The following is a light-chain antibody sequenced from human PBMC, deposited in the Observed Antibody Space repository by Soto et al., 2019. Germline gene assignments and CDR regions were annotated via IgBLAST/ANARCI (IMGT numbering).Light chain of an antibody. CDR2: SNS. J-gene: IGLJ1*01. CDR3: GVWDDSVNARYL. CDR1: SSNIGSNS. Sequence: QSVLTQPPSASGTPGQRGTISCSGSSSNIGSNSVNWYQQVPGTAPKILIYSNSQRPSGGPDRFSGSKSGTSASLAISGLQSEDEADYYCGVWDDSVNARYLFGXGTKVTVL. V-gene: IGLV1-44*01.